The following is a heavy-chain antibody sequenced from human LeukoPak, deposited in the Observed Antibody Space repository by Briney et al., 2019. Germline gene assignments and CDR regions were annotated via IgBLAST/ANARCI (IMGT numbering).Heavy chain of an antibody. V-gene: IGHV1-18*01. Sequence: GASVKVSCKSSGYTFTNNGISWVRQAPGQGVEGMGWISTSNGNTNYADNFQGRLTLTTESSTSTAYMELKSLTSDDTAVYYCATDGGPYCAGDRYPGDYWGQGTLVTVSS. D-gene: IGHD2-21*02. CDR2: ISTSNGNT. CDR3: ATDGGPYCAGDRYPGDY. CDR1: GYTFTNNG. J-gene: IGHJ4*02.